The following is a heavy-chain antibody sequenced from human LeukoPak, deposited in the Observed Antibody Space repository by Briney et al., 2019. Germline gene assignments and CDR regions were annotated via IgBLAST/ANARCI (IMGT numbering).Heavy chain of an antibody. CDR1: GVTFISYT. J-gene: IGHJ4*02. Sequence: SVKVSCKASGVTFISYTISWVRQAPGQGLEWMGRIIPILGIANYAQKFQGRATITADNSTSTAYMELSSLRSEDTAVYYCARAPSGGLAHFDYWGQGTLVTVSS. CDR3: ARAPSGGLAHFDY. D-gene: IGHD4-23*01. CDR2: IIPILGIA. V-gene: IGHV1-69*02.